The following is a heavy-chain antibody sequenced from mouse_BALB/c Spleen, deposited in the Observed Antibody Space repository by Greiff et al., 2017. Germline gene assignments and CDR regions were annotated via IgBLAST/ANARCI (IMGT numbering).Heavy chain of an antibody. CDR2: IYPGNSDT. Sequence: VQLQQSGTVLARPGASVKMSCKASGYTFTSYWMHWVKQRPGQGLEWIGAIYPGNSDTSYNQKFKGKAKLTAVTSTSTAYMELSSLTNEDSAVYYCTRNDYDEGNFAYWGQGTLVTVSA. CDR3: TRNDYDEGNFAY. J-gene: IGHJ3*01. CDR1: GYTFTSYW. D-gene: IGHD2-4*01. V-gene: IGHV1-5*01.